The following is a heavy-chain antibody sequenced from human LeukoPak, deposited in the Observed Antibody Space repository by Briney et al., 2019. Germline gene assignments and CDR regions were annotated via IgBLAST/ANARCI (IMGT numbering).Heavy chain of an antibody. J-gene: IGHJ4*02. CDR2: ISAYNGNT. V-gene: IGHV1-18*01. CDR3: ARVAVVPAPIRSTALGV. CDR1: GYTFTSYG. D-gene: IGHD2-2*01. Sequence: ASVKVSFKASGYTFTSYGISWVRQARGQGLEWMGWISAYNGNTNYAQKLQGRVTMTTDTSTSTAYMELRSLRSDDTAVYCCARVAVVPAPIRSTALGVWGQGTLVTVSS.